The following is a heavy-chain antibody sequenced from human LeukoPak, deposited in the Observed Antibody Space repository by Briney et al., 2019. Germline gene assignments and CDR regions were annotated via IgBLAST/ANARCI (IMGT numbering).Heavy chain of an antibody. CDR3: AKGSTIFGVGIRPSAFDI. V-gene: IGHV3-66*01. CDR1: GFTVSSNY. Sequence: GGSLRLSCAASGFTVSSNYMSWVRQAPGKGLEWVSVIYSGGSTYYADSVKGRFTISRDNAKNSLYLQMNSLRAEDTAVYYCAKGSTIFGVGIRPSAFDIWGQGTMVTVSS. D-gene: IGHD3-3*01. J-gene: IGHJ3*02. CDR2: IYSGGST.